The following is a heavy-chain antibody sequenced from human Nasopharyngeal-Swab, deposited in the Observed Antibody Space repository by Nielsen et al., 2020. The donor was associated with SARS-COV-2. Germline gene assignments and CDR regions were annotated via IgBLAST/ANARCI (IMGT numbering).Heavy chain of an antibody. Sequence: GESLKISCAVSRFTFTRRTFPLHWVRPTPDKGLEWVSTISYDGSNKYYGDSVKGRFTISSDSSRNTLYLQMNNLRTEDTAIYYCARDSGQELVAYYFGMDVWGQGTTVIVSS. CDR3: ARDSGQELVAYYFGMDV. J-gene: IGHJ6*02. D-gene: IGHD6-13*01. CDR2: ISYDGSNK. CDR1: RFTFTRRTFP. V-gene: IGHV3-30*04.